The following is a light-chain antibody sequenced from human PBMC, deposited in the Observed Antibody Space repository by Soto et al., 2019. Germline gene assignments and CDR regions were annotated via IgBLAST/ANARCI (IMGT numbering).Light chain of an antibody. V-gene: IGKV3-20*01. CDR3: QQYGSSPRT. CDR2: GSS. Sequence: DIVLTQSPGTLSFSPGERATLSCRASQNVASSYLAWYQQKPGQAPRLLIYGSSIRGAGIPDRFSGSGSGTDFTLTISRLDPEDFAVYFCQQYGSSPRTFGQGTKVDIK. J-gene: IGKJ1*01. CDR1: QNVASSY.